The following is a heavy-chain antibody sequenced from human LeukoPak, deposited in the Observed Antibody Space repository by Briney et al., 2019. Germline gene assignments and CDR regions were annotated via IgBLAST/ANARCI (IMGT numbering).Heavy chain of an antibody. J-gene: IGHJ2*01. CDR2: IRSKAYGGTT. V-gene: IGHV3-49*03. CDR1: GFPFSSYW. CDR3: TRDLGVAAFDL. Sequence: GGSLRLSCAASGFPFSSYWMSWFRQAPGMGLVLVGFIRSKAYGGTTEYAASVKGRFTISRDDSKSIAYLQMNSLKTEDTAVYYCTRDLGVAAFDLWGRGTLVTVSS. D-gene: IGHD6-19*01.